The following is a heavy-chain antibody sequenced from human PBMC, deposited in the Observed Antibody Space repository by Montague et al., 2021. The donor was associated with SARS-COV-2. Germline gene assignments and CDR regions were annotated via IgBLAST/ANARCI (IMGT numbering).Heavy chain of an antibody. V-gene: IGHV4-38-2*02. CDR2: IYHSGST. D-gene: IGHD4-11*01. J-gene: IGHJ6*02. Sequence: SETLSLTCTVSGYSISSGYYWGWIRQPPGKGLEWIGSIYHSGSTYYNPSLKSRVTISVDTSKNQFSLKLSSVTAADTAVYYCAVNSNYYYYYGMDVWGQGPRSPSP. CDR3: AVNSNYYYYYGMDV. CDR1: GYSISSGYY.